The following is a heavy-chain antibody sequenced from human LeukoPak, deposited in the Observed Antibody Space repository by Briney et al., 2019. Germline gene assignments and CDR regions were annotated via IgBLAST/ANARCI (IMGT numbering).Heavy chain of an antibody. D-gene: IGHD3-16*02. J-gene: IGHJ3*02. Sequence: ASVKVSCKASGYTFIDYYFHWVRQAPGQGLEWMGWINPNTGGTNYAQKFQGRVTMTRDTSIRTAYIELSRLTSDDTAVYYCARDREFRGVIYDFDIWGQGTMVTVSS. CDR2: INPNTGGT. CDR1: GYTFIDYY. CDR3: ARDREFRGVIYDFDI. V-gene: IGHV1-2*02.